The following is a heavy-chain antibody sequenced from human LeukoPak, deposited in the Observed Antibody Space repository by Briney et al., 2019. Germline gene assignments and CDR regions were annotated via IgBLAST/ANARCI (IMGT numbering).Heavy chain of an antibody. CDR3: ARGEGSGFYYYYYYGMDV. J-gene: IGHJ6*02. CDR2: IIPIFGTA. CDR1: GGTFSSYA. V-gene: IGHV1-69*13. Sequence: SVKVSCKASGGTFSSYAISWVRQAPGQGLEWMGGIIPIFGTANYAQKFQGRVTITADESTSTAYMELSSLRSEDTAVYYCARGEGSGFYYYYYYGMDVWGQGTTVTVSS. D-gene: IGHD6-19*01.